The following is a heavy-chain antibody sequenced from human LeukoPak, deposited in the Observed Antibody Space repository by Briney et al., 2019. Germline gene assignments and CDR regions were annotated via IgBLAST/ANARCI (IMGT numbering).Heavy chain of an antibody. V-gene: IGHV1-2*02. D-gene: IGHD3-9*01. CDR1: GYTFTGYY. J-gene: IGHJ4*02. Sequence: GASVTVSCKASGYTFTGYYMHWVRQAPGQGLEWMGWINPNSGGTNYAQKFQGRVTMTRDTSISTAYMELSRLGSDDTAVYYCARVGGHYDILTGSRSQIGYWGQGTLVTVSS. CDR2: INPNSGGT. CDR3: ARVGGHYDILTGSRSQIGY.